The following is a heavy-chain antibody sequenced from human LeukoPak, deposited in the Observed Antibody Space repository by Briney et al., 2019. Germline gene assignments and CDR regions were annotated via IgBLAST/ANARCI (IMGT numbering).Heavy chain of an antibody. D-gene: IGHD4-11*01. CDR2: IYSGGST. J-gene: IGHJ6*02. CDR1: GFTFSSNY. V-gene: IGHV3-53*04. Sequence: GGSLRLSCAASGFTFSSNYMSWVRQAPGKGLEWVSVIYSGGSTYYADSVKGRFTIFRHNSKNTLYLQMNSPRAEDTAVYYCARVETTYYYYGMDVWGQGTTVTVSS. CDR3: ARVETTYYYYGMDV.